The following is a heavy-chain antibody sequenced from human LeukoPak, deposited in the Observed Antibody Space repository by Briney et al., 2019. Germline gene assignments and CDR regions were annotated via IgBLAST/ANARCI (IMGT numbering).Heavy chain of an antibody. J-gene: IGHJ6*02. CDR2: IKQDGSET. CDR1: GFTFSNYW. V-gene: IGHV3-7*05. Sequence: GGSLRLSCTASGFTFSNYWMRWVRQTPEKGLEWVANIKQDGSETVYVDSVKGRFTISRDNAQTSLYLQMNSLRAEDTAIYYCARDPYSRSWSYGMDVWGQGTAVTVSS. CDR3: ARDPYSRSWSYGMDV. D-gene: IGHD6-13*01.